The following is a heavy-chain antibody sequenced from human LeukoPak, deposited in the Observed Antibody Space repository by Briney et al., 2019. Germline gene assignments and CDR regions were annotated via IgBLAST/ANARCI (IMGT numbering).Heavy chain of an antibody. CDR2: IIPIFGTA. CDR1: GGTFSSDA. CDR3: ARDRPGYGDYWFDY. D-gene: IGHD4-17*01. Sequence: ASVKVSCKASGGTFSSDAISWVRQAPGQGLEWMGRIIPIFGTANYAQKFQGRVTITTDESTSTAYMELSSLRSEDTAVYYCARDRPGYGDYWFDYWGQGTLVTVSS. J-gene: IGHJ4*02. V-gene: IGHV1-69*05.